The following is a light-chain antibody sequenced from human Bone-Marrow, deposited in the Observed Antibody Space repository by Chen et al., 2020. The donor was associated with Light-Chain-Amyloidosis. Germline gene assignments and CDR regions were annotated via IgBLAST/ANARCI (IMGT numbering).Light chain of an antibody. Sequence: QSALTQPASVSGSPGQSITISCTGTSSDVGGDNHVSWYQQHPDKAPKLMIYEVTNRPSWVPDRLSDSKSDNTASLTISGLQTEDEADYFCSSYTITNTLVFGSGTRVTVL. CDR2: EVT. CDR1: SSDVGGDNH. CDR3: SSYTITNTLV. J-gene: IGLJ1*01. V-gene: IGLV2-14*01.